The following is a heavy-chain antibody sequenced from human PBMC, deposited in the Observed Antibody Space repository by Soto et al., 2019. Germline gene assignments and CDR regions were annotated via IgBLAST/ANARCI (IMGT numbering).Heavy chain of an antibody. CDR2: ISASSSNI. CDR1: GFTFSSYS. V-gene: IGHV3-48*02. Sequence: EVQLVESGGGLVQPGESLRLSCAASGFTFSSYSLNWVRQAPGKGLEWVSYISASSSNIYYADSVKGRFTISRDNANNSLYLQMNSLRDGDTAVYYCARDWYSNARAPDAFDIWGQGTMVIVSS. J-gene: IGHJ3*02. CDR3: ARDWYSNARAPDAFDI. D-gene: IGHD4-4*01.